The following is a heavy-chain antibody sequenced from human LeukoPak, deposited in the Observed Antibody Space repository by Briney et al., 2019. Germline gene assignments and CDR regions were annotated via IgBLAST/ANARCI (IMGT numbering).Heavy chain of an antibody. CDR1: GYTFTNYG. CDR3: ATYDFWSGLCAY. CDR2: IRGDNGNT. Sequence: GASVKVSCKASGYTFTNYGISWVRQAPAQGLEWVGWIRGDNGNTNYAQKFQGRVTVTADTSTSIAYMELRSLRSDGTAVYYCATYDFWSGLCAYWGQGTLVTVSS. V-gene: IGHV1-18*04. D-gene: IGHD3-3*01. J-gene: IGHJ4*02.